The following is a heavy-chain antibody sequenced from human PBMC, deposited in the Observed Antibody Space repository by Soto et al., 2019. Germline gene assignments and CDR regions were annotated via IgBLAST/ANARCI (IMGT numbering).Heavy chain of an antibody. J-gene: IGHJ4*02. CDR3: ARALLPTFGGTNGY. Sequence: GGSLRLSCAASGFTFSSFEMNWVRQAPGKGLEWVSYISTSGSAIYYAASVKGRFTVSRDNAKNSLYLQMNSLRVDDTATYYCARALLPTFGGTNGYWGQGALVTVS. CDR1: GFTFSSFE. V-gene: IGHV3-48*03. CDR2: ISTSGSAI. D-gene: IGHD3-16*01.